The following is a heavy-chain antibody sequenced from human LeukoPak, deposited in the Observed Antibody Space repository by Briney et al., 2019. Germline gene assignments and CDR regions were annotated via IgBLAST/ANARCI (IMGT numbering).Heavy chain of an antibody. CDR3: ARTVVRLQLRSWVPFDY. V-gene: IGHV3-21*01. J-gene: IGHJ4*02. Sequence: GGSLRLSCAASGFTFSSYSMNWVRQAPGKGLEWVSSISSSSYIYYADSVKGRFTISRDNAKNSLYLQMNSLRVEDTAVYYCARTVVRLQLRSWVPFDYRGQGTLVTVSS. CDR1: GFTFSSYS. CDR2: ISSSSYI. D-gene: IGHD5-24*01.